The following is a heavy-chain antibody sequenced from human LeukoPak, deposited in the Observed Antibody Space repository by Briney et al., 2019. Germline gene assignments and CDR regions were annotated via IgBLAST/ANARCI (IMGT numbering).Heavy chain of an antibody. Sequence: SETLSLTCTVSGGSISSSSYYWGWIRQPPGRGLEWIGSIYYSGSTYYNPSLKSRVTISVDTSKNQFSLKLSSVTAADTAVYYCARDCTNGVCYLLAFDYWGQGTLVTVSS. CDR1: GGSISSSSYY. D-gene: IGHD2-8*01. CDR3: ARDCTNGVCYLLAFDY. CDR2: IYYSGST. J-gene: IGHJ4*02. V-gene: IGHV4-39*07.